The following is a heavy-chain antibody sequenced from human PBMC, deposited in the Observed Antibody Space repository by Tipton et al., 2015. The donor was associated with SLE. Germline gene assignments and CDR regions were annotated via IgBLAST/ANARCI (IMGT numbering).Heavy chain of an antibody. Sequence: TLSPTCTVSGGSITGHHWSWIRQPPGKGLEWIGYIYHSGTTEYNPSLKSRVTISVDTSKNQFSLKVTSVTAADTAVYYCATYEAGVGGRSYWGQGTLVTVSS. CDR1: GGSITGHH. J-gene: IGHJ4*02. CDR3: ATYEAGVGGRSY. D-gene: IGHD3-16*01. CDR2: IYHSGTT. V-gene: IGHV4-59*11.